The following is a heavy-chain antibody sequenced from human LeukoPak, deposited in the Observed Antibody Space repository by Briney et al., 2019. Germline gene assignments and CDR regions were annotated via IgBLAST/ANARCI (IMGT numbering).Heavy chain of an antibody. J-gene: IGHJ2*01. CDR3: ARWGRVKPFWYFDL. CDR1: GGSISSGSYY. Sequence: SETLSLTCTVSGGSISSGSYYWSWIRQPPGKGLEWIGEINHSGSTNYNPSLKSRVTISVDTSKNQFSLKLSSVTAADTAVYYCARWGRVKPFWYFDLWGRGTLVTVSS. D-gene: IGHD3-16*01. CDR2: INHSGST. V-gene: IGHV4-39*07.